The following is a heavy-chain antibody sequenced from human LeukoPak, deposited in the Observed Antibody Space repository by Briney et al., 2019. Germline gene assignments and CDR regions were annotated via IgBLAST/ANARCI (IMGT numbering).Heavy chain of an antibody. CDR1: GFTFSNAW. D-gene: IGHD6-13*01. V-gene: IGHV3-15*01. J-gene: IGHJ4*02. CDR3: AKAYGSSWYKLALDY. Sequence: GGSLRLSCAASGFTFSNAWMSWVRQAPGKGLEWVGRIKSKTDGGTTDYAAPVKGRFTISRDDSKNTLYLQMNSLKTEDTAIYYCAKAYGSSWYKLALDYWGQGTLVTVSS. CDR2: IKSKTDGGTT.